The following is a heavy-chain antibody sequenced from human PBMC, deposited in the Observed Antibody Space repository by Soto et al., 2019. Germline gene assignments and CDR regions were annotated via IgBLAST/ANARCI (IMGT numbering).Heavy chain of an antibody. V-gene: IGHV4-34*01. D-gene: IGHD3-9*01. Sequence: QVQLQQWGAGPLRPLETLSLTCGVSGGSFSGYYWAWIRQSPGKGLEWIGEINDRGSINYNPSLKSRVSISVDTSKQHYSLNLRSVTAADTAVYYCARESHDILTGPPWVWYFDLWGRGTLVTVSS. CDR1: GGSFSGYY. CDR3: ARESHDILTGPPWVWYFDL. J-gene: IGHJ2*01. CDR2: INDRGSI.